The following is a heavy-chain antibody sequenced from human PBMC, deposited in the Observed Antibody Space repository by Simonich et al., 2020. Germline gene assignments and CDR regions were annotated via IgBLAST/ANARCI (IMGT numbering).Heavy chain of an antibody. Sequence: QVQLVQSGAEVKKPGASVKVSCKASGYTFTGYYLHWVRKAPGQGLEWMGWINPNSGGTNNAQKCQGRVTMTRATSISTAYMELSRLRSDDTAVYYCARGALTGDYYSMDVWGKGTTVTVSS. CDR3: ARGALTGDYYSMDV. D-gene: IGHD7-27*01. V-gene: IGHV1-2*02. CDR1: GYTFTGYY. CDR2: INPNSGGT. J-gene: IGHJ6*03.